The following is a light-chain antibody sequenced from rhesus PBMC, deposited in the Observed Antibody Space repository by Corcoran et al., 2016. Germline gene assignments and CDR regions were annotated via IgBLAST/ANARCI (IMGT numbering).Light chain of an antibody. CDR1: QSISNW. J-gene: IGKJ1*01. CDR3: QQYTTSPPWT. CDR2: QAS. Sequence: DIQMTQSPSSLSASVGDTVTITCRASQSISNWLAWYQPKPGKAPKLLIYQASSLQSGVPSRFSGSGSGTDFTLTISRLQSEDFATYYCQQYTTSPPWTFGQGTKVEI. V-gene: IGKV1-22*01.